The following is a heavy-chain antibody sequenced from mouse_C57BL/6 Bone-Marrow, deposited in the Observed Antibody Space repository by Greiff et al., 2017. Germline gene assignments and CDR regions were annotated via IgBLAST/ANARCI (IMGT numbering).Heavy chain of an antibody. V-gene: IGHV1-55*01. CDR2: IYPGSGST. CDR1: GYTFTSYW. Sequence: QVQLKESGAELVKPGASVKMSCKASGYTFTSYWITWVKQRPGQGLEWIGDIYPGSGSTNYNEKFKSKATLTVDTSSSTAYMQLSSLTSEDSAVYYGARETAQATNFDVWGTGTTVTVSS. D-gene: IGHD3-2*02. CDR3: ARETAQATNFDV. J-gene: IGHJ1*03.